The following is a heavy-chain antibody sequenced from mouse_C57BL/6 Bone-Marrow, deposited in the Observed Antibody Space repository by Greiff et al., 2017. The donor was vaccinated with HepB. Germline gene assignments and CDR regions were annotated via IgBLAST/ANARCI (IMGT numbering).Heavy chain of an antibody. Sequence: VQLQQSGAELLKPGASVKLSCKATGYTFTGYWIEWVKQRPGHGLEWIGEILPGSGSTNYNEKFKGNATFTADTSSNNAYMQLSSLTTEDSAIYYCARWGYYYGSSYGAWFAYWGQGTLVTVSA. CDR3: ARWGYYYGSSYGAWFAY. J-gene: IGHJ3*01. CDR1: GYTFTGYW. D-gene: IGHD1-1*01. V-gene: IGHV1-9*01. CDR2: ILPGSGST.